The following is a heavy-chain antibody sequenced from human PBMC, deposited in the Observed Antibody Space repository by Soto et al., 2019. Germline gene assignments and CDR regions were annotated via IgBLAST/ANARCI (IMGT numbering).Heavy chain of an antibody. V-gene: IGHV2-26*01. D-gene: IGHD2-8*01. CDR1: GFSLSNARMG. Sequence: QVTLKESGPVLVKPTETLTLTCTVSGFSLSNARMGVSWIRQPPGKALEWLAHIFSNDEKSYSTSLKSRLTIAKDTSKSQVVLTMTNMDPVDTATYYCARAAYCTNGVCSFDYWGQGTLVTVSS. J-gene: IGHJ4*02. CDR3: ARAAYCTNGVCSFDY. CDR2: IFSNDEK.